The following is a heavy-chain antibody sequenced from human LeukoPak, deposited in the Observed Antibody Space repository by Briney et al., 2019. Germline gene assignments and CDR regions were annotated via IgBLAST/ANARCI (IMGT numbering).Heavy chain of an antibody. Sequence: GASVKVSCKASGGTFSSYAISWVRQAPGQGLEWMGGIIPIFGTANYAQKFQGRVTITTDESTSTAYMELSSLRSEDAAVYYCARGSADNWNLYYFDYWGQGTLVTVSS. CDR3: ARGSADNWNLYYFDY. V-gene: IGHV1-69*05. D-gene: IGHD1-7*01. J-gene: IGHJ4*02. CDR2: IIPIFGTA. CDR1: GGTFSSYA.